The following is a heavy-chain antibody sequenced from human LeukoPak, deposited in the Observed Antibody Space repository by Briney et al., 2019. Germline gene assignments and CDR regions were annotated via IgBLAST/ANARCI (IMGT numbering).Heavy chain of an antibody. CDR2: ISGSGGST. Sequence: GGSLRLSCAASGLTVSSNYMSWVRQAPGKGLEWVSAISGSGGSTYYADSVKGRFTISRDNSKNTLYLQMNSLRAEDTAVYYCAKLGDYYGSGDFDYWGQGTLVTVSS. CDR3: AKLGDYYGSGDFDY. CDR1: GLTVSSNY. D-gene: IGHD3-10*01. J-gene: IGHJ4*02. V-gene: IGHV3-23*01.